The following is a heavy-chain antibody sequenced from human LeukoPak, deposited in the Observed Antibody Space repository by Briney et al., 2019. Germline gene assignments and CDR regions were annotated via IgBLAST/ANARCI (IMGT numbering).Heavy chain of an antibody. CDR2: IYHSGST. V-gene: IGHV4-30-2*01. CDR3: ARAVAAAGGPFDY. CDR1: GGSISSCGYS. J-gene: IGHJ4*02. Sequence: PSETLSLTCAVSGGSISSCGYSWSWIRQPPGKGLQWIGYIYHSGSTYYNPSLKSRVTISVDRSKNQFSLKLSSVTAADTAVYYCARAVAAAGGPFDYWGQGTLVTVFS. D-gene: IGHD6-13*01.